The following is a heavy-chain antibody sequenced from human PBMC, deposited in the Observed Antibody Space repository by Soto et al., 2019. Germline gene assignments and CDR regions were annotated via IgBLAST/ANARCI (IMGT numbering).Heavy chain of an antibody. CDR2: IYYSGSS. J-gene: IGHJ4*02. Sequence: PSETLSLTCTVSGDSFSSGDYYWTWIRQPPGKGLEWIGYIYYSGSSYYNPSLKSRVTISVDTSKNHFSLRLSSVTAADTAVYYCERGGGWYASPWGQGTLVTVSS. CDR3: ERGGGWYASP. V-gene: IGHV4-30-4*08. D-gene: IGHD2-15*01. CDR1: GDSFSSGDYY.